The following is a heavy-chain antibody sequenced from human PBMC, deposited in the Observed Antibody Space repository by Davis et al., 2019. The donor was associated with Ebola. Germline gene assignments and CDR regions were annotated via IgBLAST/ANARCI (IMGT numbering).Heavy chain of an antibody. Sequence: MPSETLSLTCTVSGGSISSGGYYWSWIRQHPGKGLEWIGYIYYSGSTYYNPSLKSRVTISVDTSKNQFSLKLSSVTAADTAVYYCARDLVLGYCSSTSCSSAYYGMDVWGQGTTVTVSS. V-gene: IGHV4-31*03. CDR1: GGSISSGGYY. CDR3: ARDLVLGYCSSTSCSSAYYGMDV. J-gene: IGHJ6*02. D-gene: IGHD2-2*01. CDR2: IYYSGST.